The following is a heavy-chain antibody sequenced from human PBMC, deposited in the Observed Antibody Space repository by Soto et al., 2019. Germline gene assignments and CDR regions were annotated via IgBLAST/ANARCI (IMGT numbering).Heavy chain of an antibody. CDR2: IYSGAST. V-gene: IGHV3-53*02. CDR1: GFTVSSNY. CDR3: TRDRDGGDYGMDV. J-gene: IGHJ6*02. Sequence: EVQLVETGGGLIQPGGSLRLSCAASGFTVSSNYMIWVRQAPGKGLECVSVIYSGASTYYADSVRGRFTISRDNSKNTLYLQKHSLRAEDTAVYYCTRDRDGGDYGMDVWGQGTTVTVSS. D-gene: IGHD3-10*01.